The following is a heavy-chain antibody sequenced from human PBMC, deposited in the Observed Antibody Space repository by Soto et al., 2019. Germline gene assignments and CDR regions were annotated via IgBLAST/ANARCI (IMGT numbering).Heavy chain of an antibody. CDR3: AKGTYSSSWYGIY. Sequence: GGSLRLSCAASGFSFSTYAMAWVRQAPGKGLEWVSGITSSGGATYYADSVRGRFTISRDNSKNTLYLQMNGLTVEDTAVYYCAKGTYSSSWYGIYWGQGTLVTVSS. D-gene: IGHD6-13*01. J-gene: IGHJ4*02. V-gene: IGHV3-23*01. CDR2: ITSSGGAT. CDR1: GFSFSTYA.